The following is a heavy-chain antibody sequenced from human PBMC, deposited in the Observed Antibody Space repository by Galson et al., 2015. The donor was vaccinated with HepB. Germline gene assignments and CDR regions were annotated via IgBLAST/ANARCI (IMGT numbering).Heavy chain of an antibody. D-gene: IGHD4-23*01. CDR2: INAGNGNT. CDR3: ARDLRAYGGYYYYYGMDV. J-gene: IGHJ6*02. V-gene: IGHV1-3*01. Sequence: SVKVSCKASGYTFTSYAMHWVRQAPGQRLEWMGWINAGNGNTKYSQKFQGRVTITRDTSASTAYMELSSLRSEDTAVYYCARDLRAYGGYYYYYGMDVWGQGTTVTVSS. CDR1: GYTFTSYA.